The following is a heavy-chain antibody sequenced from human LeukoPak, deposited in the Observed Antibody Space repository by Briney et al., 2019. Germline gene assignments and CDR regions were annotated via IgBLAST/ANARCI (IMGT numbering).Heavy chain of an antibody. Sequence: SVKVSCKASGGTSSSYAISWVRQAPGQGLEWMGGIIPIFGTANYAQKFQGRVTITADESTSTAYMELSSLRSEDTAVYCCARDNWGGYASGSGDSSGYPIDYWGQGTLVTVSS. J-gene: IGHJ4*02. CDR2: IIPIFGTA. V-gene: IGHV1-69*13. CDR3: ARDNWGGYASGSGDSSGYPIDY. CDR1: GGTSSSYA. D-gene: IGHD3-22*01.